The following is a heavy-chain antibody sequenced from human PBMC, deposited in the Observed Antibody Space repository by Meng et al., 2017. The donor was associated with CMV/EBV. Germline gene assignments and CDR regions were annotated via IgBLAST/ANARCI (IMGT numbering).Heavy chain of an antibody. V-gene: IGHV3-30*04. Sequence: GESLKISCAASGFTFSSYAMHWVRQAPGKGLEWVAVISYDGSNKYYADSVKGRFTISRDNSKNTLYLQMNSLRAEDTAVYYCARDYCSSTSCGNYYYYGMDVWGQGTTVTVSS. CDR2: ISYDGSNK. D-gene: IGHD2-2*01. CDR1: GFTFSSYA. CDR3: ARDYCSSTSCGNYYYYGMDV. J-gene: IGHJ6*02.